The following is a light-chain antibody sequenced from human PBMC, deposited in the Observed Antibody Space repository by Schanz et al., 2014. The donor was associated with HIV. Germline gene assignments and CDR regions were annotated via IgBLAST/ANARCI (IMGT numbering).Light chain of an antibody. V-gene: IGKV3-20*01. CDR2: GAS. J-gene: IGKJ2*01. CDR3: QQYGSSPLYT. Sequence: EIVLTQSPGTLSLSPGERATLSCRASQSISRNYLAWFQQKPGQAPRLLIFGASIRTTGIPDRFSGSGSGTDFTLTISSLEPEDFAVYYCQQYGSSPLYTFGQGTKLEIK. CDR1: QSISRNY.